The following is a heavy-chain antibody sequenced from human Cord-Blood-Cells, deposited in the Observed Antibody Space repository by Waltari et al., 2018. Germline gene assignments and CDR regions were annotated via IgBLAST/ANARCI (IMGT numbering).Heavy chain of an antibody. CDR2: INAGNGNT. Sequence: QVQLVQSGAEVKKPGASVQVSCKASGYNFTSYAMHWVLQAPGQRLEWMGWINAGNGNTKYSQKFQGRVTITRDTSASTAYMELSSLRSEDTAVYYCARDKVRGGSYNWFDPWGQGTLVTVSS. CDR3: ARDKVRGGSYNWFDP. D-gene: IGHD1-26*01. J-gene: IGHJ5*02. V-gene: IGHV1-3*01. CDR1: GYNFTSYA.